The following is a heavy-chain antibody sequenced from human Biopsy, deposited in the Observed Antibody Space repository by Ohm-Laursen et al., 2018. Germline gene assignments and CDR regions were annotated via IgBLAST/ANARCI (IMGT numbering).Heavy chain of an antibody. D-gene: IGHD6-6*01. CDR3: ARGSPRRVSIFEASIYWFDT. CDR1: GYSFTTYD. Sequence: ASVKVSCKTSGYSFTTYDVNWVRQARGQGLEWMGWMIPNSGKTGYAQRFQGRVTLTMNTSIGTAYMELSGLRSEDTAVYYCARGSPRRVSIFEASIYWFDTWGQGTLVTVSS. V-gene: IGHV1-8*01. J-gene: IGHJ5*02. CDR2: MIPNSGKT.